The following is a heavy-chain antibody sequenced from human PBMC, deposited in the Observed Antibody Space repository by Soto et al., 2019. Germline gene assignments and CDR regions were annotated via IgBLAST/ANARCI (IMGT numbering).Heavy chain of an antibody. CDR3: ARRGPGTYFDY. Sequence: EVPLLDSGGGLVQPGGSLRLSCAASGFTFSSYAMNWVRQAAGKGLEWVSVISGSGDSTYYADSVKGRFTISRDNSKNTLYLQMNPLRTEDTAVYYCARRGPGTYFDYWGQGTLVTVSS. D-gene: IGHD6-13*01. J-gene: IGHJ4*02. V-gene: IGHV3-23*01. CDR2: ISGSGDST. CDR1: GFTFSSYA.